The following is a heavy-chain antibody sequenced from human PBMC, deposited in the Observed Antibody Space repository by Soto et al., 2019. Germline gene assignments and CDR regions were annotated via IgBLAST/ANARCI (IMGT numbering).Heavy chain of an antibody. J-gene: IGHJ5*02. Sequence: PGESLKISCKGSGNSFTNYWIGLVRQMPGKGLEWMGMIYPDDSDNKYSPSFQGQVTFSANKSINTAYLQWSSLKASDTAIYYCARLEWLSLAAWFDPWGQGTLVTVSS. CDR1: GNSFTNYW. D-gene: IGHD3-3*01. CDR2: IYPDDSDN. CDR3: ARLEWLSLAAWFDP. V-gene: IGHV5-51*01.